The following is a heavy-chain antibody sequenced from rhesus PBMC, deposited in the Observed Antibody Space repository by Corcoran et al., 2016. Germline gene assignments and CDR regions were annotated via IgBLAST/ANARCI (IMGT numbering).Heavy chain of an antibody. D-gene: IGHD2-39*01. CDR1: GGPISSNY. CDR3: ARLSVSAKRDVDY. V-gene: IGHV4-169*01. J-gene: IGHJ4*01. CDR2: IYGSGSST. Sequence: QLQLQESGPGLVKPSETLSVTCAVSGGPISSNYWSWIRHPPGQGLEWIGRIYGSGSSTNYNPSLKSRVTLSVDTSKNQLSLKLSSVTAADTAVYYCARLSVSAKRDVDYWGQGVLVTVSS.